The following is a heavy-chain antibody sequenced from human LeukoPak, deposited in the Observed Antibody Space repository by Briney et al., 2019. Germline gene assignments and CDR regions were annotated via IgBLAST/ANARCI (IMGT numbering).Heavy chain of an antibody. V-gene: IGHV3-53*04. D-gene: IGHD3-16*02. CDR2: IYSGGST. Sequence: GGSPRLSCAASGFTVSSNYMSWVRQAPGKGLEWVSVIYSGGSTYYADSVKGRFTISRHNSKNTLYLQMNSLRAEDTAVYYCARESFYGMDVWGQGTTVTVSS. J-gene: IGHJ6*02. CDR1: GFTVSSNY. CDR3: ARESFYGMDV.